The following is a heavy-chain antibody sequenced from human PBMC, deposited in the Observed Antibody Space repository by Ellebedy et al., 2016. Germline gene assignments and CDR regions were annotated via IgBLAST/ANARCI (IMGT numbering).Heavy chain of an antibody. J-gene: IGHJ4*02. CDR2: INPKSGGT. V-gene: IGHV1-2*02. CDR1: GYTFTGYY. Sequence: ASVKVSCXASGYTFTGYYMHWVRQAPGQGLEWMGWINPKSGGTNYAQKFQGRVTMTRDTSISTAYMELRRLRSDDTAVYYCARDENRIRDYWGQGTLVTVSS. CDR3: ARDENRIRDY.